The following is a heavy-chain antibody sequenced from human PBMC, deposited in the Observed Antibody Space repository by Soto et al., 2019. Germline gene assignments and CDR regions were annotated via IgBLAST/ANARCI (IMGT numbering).Heavy chain of an antibody. CDR2: IYYSGST. CDR3: ARHNYGSGSTYFDY. CDR1: GGSISSYY. V-gene: IGHV4-59*08. J-gene: IGHJ4*02. D-gene: IGHD3-10*01. Sequence: SETLCLTWTVAGGSISSYYWSWIRQPPGKGLEWIGYIYYSGSTNYNPSLKSRVTISVDTSKNQFSLKLNSMTAADTAVYYCARHNYGSGSTYFDYWGQGTLVTVSS.